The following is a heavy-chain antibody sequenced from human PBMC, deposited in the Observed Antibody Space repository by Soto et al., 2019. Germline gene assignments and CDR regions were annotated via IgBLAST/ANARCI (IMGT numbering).Heavy chain of an antibody. Sequence: SETLSLTCTVSGGSISSNYWTWIRQPPGKGLEWIGYVYNSGSTNYNPSLKSRVTISEDTSKSQFSLKVNSMTAADTAVYYCARYRREAVAGYTLDNWGQGILVTV. CDR1: GGSISSNY. CDR2: VYNSGST. D-gene: IGHD6-13*01. CDR3: ARYRREAVAGYTLDN. J-gene: IGHJ4*02. V-gene: IGHV4-59*01.